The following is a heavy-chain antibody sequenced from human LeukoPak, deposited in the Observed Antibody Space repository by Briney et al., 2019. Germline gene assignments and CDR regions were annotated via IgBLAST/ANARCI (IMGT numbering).Heavy chain of an antibody. D-gene: IGHD7-27*01. Sequence: PSETLSLTCTVSGGSISSGSYYWSWIRQPAGKGLEWIGRIYTSGSTNYNPSLKSRVTISGDTSKNQFSLRLSSVTAADTAVYYCARDATGDPAYMDVWGKGTTVTVSS. CDR1: GGSISSGSYY. CDR2: IYTSGST. CDR3: ARDATGDPAYMDV. V-gene: IGHV4-61*02. J-gene: IGHJ6*03.